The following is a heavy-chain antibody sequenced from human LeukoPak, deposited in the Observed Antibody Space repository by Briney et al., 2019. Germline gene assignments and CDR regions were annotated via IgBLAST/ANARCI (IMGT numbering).Heavy chain of an antibody. CDR3: ARGRRYPYGSGSAYFAY. J-gene: IGHJ4*02. CDR1: GGSFSGYY. D-gene: IGHD3-10*01. CDR2: INHSGST. Sequence: SETLSLTCAVYGGSFSGYYWSWIRQPPGKGLEWIGEINHSGSTDYNPSLKSRVTISVDTSKNQFSPKLSSVTAADTAVYYCARGRRYPYGSGSAYFAYWGQGTLVTVSS. V-gene: IGHV4-34*01.